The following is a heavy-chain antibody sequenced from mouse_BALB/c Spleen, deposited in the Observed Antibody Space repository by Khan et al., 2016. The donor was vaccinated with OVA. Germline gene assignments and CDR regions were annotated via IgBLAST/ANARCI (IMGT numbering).Heavy chain of an antibody. CDR1: GYSFTSYY. J-gene: IGHJ3*01. V-gene: IGHV1S135*01. D-gene: IGHD2-2*01. Sequence: EVKLQESGPELMKPGASVKISCKASGYSFTSYYIHWVMQSHGKSLEWIGYIDPFSGGTTYNQKFKGKATLTVDKSSSTADIHLSNLTSEDSAVYYCTRHGYVAWFTYWGQGTLVTVSA. CDR3: TRHGYVAWFTY. CDR2: IDPFSGGT.